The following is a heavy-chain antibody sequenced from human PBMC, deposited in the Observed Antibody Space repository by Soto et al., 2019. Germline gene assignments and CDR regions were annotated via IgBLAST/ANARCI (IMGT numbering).Heavy chain of an antibody. CDR3: ARGDIVVVPADNGMDV. J-gene: IGHJ6*02. V-gene: IGHV3-74*01. CDR1: GFTFSSYW. D-gene: IGHD2-2*01. Sequence: EVQLVESGGGLVQPGGSLRLSCAASGFTFSSYWMHWVRQAPGKGLVWVSRINSDGRSTSYADSVKGRFTISSDNAKYTLYLQMNSLRAEDTAVYYCARGDIVVVPADNGMDVWGQGTTVTVAS. CDR2: INSDGRST.